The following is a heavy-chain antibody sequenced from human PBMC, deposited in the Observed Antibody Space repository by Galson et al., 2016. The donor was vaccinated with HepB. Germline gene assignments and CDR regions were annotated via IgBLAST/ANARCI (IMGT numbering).Heavy chain of an antibody. V-gene: IGHV3-15*01. CDR1: QLPLTNAW. J-gene: IGHJ3*01. D-gene: IGHD2-8*01. CDR2: IKNKVDGGTI. CDR3: TTDNGRLAFDV. Sequence: SLRLSCAVSQLPLTNAWMSWVRQAPGKGLEWVGRIKNKVDGGTIDYSAPVRCRFTIAIDDSKNTLHLQMNSLKTEDTAVYYCTTDNGRLAFDVWGPGTKVTVSS.